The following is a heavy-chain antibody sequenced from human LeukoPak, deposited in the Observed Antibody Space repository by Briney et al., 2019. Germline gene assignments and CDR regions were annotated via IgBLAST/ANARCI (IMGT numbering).Heavy chain of an antibody. J-gene: IGHJ6*02. Sequence: ASVKVSCKASGYTFTSYGISWVRQAPGQGLEWMGWISGYNGNTNYAQRLQGRVTMTTDTSTSTAYMELRSLSSDDTAVYYCASKFDYYSGRDVWGQGTTVTFPS. V-gene: IGHV1-18*01. CDR2: ISGYNGNT. CDR1: GYTFTSYG. CDR3: ASKFDYYSGRDV. D-gene: IGHD3-16*01.